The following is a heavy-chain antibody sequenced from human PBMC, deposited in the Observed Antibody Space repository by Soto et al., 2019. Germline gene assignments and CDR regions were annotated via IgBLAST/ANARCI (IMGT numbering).Heavy chain of an antibody. CDR2: IEMDDDYK. J-gene: IGHJ6*02. Sequence: PPYTVPVTPTISCFSPTRPRKCASRIPQFSGKALEWLALIEMDDDYKYFSTSLKTMVTISKNTRKNQVVLTMANMDPADTATYYFARAIRGPRMVNGMDVWGQGTKVSVSS. D-gene: IGHD2-2*02. V-gene: IGHV2-70*13. CDR3: ARAIRGPRMVNGMDV. CDR1: CFSPTRPRKC.